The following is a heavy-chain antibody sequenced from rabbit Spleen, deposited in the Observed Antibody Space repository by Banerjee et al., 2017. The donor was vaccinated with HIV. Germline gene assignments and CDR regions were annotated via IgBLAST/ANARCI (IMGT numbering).Heavy chain of an antibody. CDR2: IDPVFGIA. CDR1: GFVFSNYG. CDR3: VREVYHILGL. J-gene: IGHJ6*01. V-gene: IGHV1S47*01. D-gene: IGHD1-1*01. Sequence: QEQLVESGGGLVQPGGSLKLFCKASGFVFSNYGVNWVRQAPGKGLEWIGYIDPVFGIAVYASWVNGQFTISRDNAHNTLYLQLNSLTAADTATYFCVREVYHILGLWGQGTLVTVS.